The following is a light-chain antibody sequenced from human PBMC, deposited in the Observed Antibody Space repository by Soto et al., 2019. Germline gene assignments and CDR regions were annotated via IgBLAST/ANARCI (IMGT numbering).Light chain of an antibody. Sequence: QSVLTQPASVSGSPGQSITISCTGTSSDVGGYNYVSWSQQHPGKAPQLMIYEVSNRPSGVSNRFSGSKSGNTASLTISGLQDEEEADYYCSSYKSSSTYVFGTGTKVTV. V-gene: IGLV2-14*01. CDR2: EVS. CDR1: SSDVGGYNY. CDR3: SSYKSSSTYV. J-gene: IGLJ1*01.